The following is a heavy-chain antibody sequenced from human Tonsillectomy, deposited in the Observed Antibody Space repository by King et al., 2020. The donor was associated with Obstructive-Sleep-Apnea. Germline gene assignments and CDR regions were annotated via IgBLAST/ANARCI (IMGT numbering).Heavy chain of an antibody. Sequence: VQLVESGGGLVQPGGSLRLSCAASGFTFSNYWMSWVRQAPGKGLEGVANFKQEGYEKHYVDSVKGRFTISRDNAKNSLSLQMNSLRAEDTAVYYCARGLNYFDYWGQGTLVTVSS. CDR1: GFTFSNYW. V-gene: IGHV3-7*04. J-gene: IGHJ4*02. CDR3: ARGLNYFDY. CDR2: FKQEGYEK.